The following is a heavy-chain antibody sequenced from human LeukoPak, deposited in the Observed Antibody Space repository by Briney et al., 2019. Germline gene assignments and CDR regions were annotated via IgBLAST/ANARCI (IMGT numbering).Heavy chain of an antibody. D-gene: IGHD3-10*01. CDR2: ISYDGSNK. V-gene: IGHV3-30*04. Sequence: PGGSLRLSCAASGFTFSSYAMHRVRQAPGKGLEWVAVISYDGSNKYYADSVKGRFTISRDNAKNSLYLQMNSLRAEDTAVYYCARDQRFGGGVDYWGQGTLVTVSS. J-gene: IGHJ4*02. CDR1: GFTFSSYA. CDR3: ARDQRFGGGVDY.